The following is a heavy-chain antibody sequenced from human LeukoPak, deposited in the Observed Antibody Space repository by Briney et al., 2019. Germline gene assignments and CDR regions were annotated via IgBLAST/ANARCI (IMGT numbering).Heavy chain of an antibody. Sequence: GGSLRLSCAASGFTFGNYWMGWVRQAPGKGLEWLAIIMQDGSDKYYVDSVKGRFTISRDNTKKALFLQMNSLRSEDTAIYYCARTILAPWGQGTLVIVSS. CDR1: GFTFGNYW. CDR3: ARTILAP. V-gene: IGHV3-7*05. D-gene: IGHD3-3*01. J-gene: IGHJ5*02. CDR2: IMQDGSDK.